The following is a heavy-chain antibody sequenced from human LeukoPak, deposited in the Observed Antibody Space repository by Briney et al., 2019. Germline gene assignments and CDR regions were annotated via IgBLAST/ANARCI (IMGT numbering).Heavy chain of an antibody. Sequence: ASVQVSCKASGYTFTSYDINWVRQATGQGLEWMGWMNPHSGNTGYAQKFQGRVTMTRNTSISTAYMELSSLKSEDTAVYYCARAPPGRGDSDYWGQGTLVTVSS. D-gene: IGHD3-10*01. CDR3: ARAPPGRGDSDY. CDR1: GYTFTSYD. J-gene: IGHJ4*02. V-gene: IGHV1-8*01. CDR2: MNPHSGNT.